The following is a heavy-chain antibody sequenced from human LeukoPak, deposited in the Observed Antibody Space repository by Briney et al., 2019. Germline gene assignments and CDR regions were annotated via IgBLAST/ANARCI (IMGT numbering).Heavy chain of an antibody. CDR3: ARPASSGYYGLGFDY. D-gene: IGHD3-22*01. CDR1: GYTFTGYY. V-gene: IGHV1-2*02. CDR2: INPNSGGT. J-gene: IGHJ4*02. Sequence: ASVTVSCKASGYTFTGYYMHWVRQAPGQGLEWMGWINPNSGGTNYAQKFQGRVTMTRDTSISTAYLQWSSLKASDTAMYYCARPASSGYYGLGFDYWGQGTLVTVSS.